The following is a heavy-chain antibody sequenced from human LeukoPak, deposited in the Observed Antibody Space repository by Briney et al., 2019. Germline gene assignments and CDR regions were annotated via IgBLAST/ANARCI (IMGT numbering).Heavy chain of an antibody. CDR1: GGSISGSY. CDR3: ARGGGSRGSNWFDP. D-gene: IGHD3-10*01. J-gene: IGHJ5*02. CDR2: VYTTGAT. Sequence: SETLSLTCSVSGGSISGSYWNWIRQPAGKGLEWIGRVYTTGATNYSPSFKSRLTISVDTSKNQFSLMLYSVTAADTAVYFCARGGGSRGSNWFDPWGQGTLVTVSS. V-gene: IGHV4-4*07.